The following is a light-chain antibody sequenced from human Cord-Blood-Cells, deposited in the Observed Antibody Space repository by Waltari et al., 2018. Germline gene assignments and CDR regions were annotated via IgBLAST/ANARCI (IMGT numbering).Light chain of an antibody. CDR1: KIGSKS. Sequence: SYVLTQPPSVSVAPGKTARLTCGGNKIGSKSVHWYQQKPGQAPVLVFYDDSDRPPGIPERFSGSNSGNTATLTISRVEAGDEADYYCQVWDSSSDHPVFGGGTKLTVL. CDR3: QVWDSSSDHPV. V-gene: IGLV3-21*03. CDR2: DDS. J-gene: IGLJ2*01.